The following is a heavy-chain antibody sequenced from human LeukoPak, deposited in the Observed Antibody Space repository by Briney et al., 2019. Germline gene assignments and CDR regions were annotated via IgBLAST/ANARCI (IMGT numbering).Heavy chain of an antibody. J-gene: IGHJ4*02. D-gene: IGHD3-16*02. CDR3: ATARVRLGELSLPEVRDD. CDR1: VYTLTELA. V-gene: IGHV1-24*01. CDR2: FDPEDGGT. Sequence: ASVNVSCKVSVYTLTELAIRWVRQAPGKGLEWMGAFDPEDGGTIYAQKFQGRITLTEDTSTDTAYMELRSLSSEDTAVYYCATARVRLGELSLPEVRDDWGQGTLISVSS.